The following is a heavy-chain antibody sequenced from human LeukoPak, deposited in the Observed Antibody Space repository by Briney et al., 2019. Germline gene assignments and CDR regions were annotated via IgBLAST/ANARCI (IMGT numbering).Heavy chain of an antibody. Sequence: SETLSLTCTVSGGSITSGSYHWGWIRQSPGKGLEWIGNTYYTGSAYYRPSLQSRVPISVDTSKEEFSLKLTSVTAADTAVYYCARDRDGYAYSFDYWGQGTLVTVSS. J-gene: IGHJ4*02. CDR2: TYYTGSA. D-gene: IGHD5-24*01. V-gene: IGHV4-39*02. CDR3: ARDRDGYAYSFDY. CDR1: GGSITSGSYH.